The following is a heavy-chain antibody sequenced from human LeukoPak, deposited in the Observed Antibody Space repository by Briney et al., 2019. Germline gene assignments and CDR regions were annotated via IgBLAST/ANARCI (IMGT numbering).Heavy chain of an antibody. V-gene: IGHV3-13*01. CDR2: IDTAGGT. Sequence: PRGSLRLSCAASGFTFSSYGMHWVCQATGEGLEWVSAIDTAGGTYYAGSVKGRFTIPRENAKNSLYLQMNSLTAGDTAVYYCARSTVGSGSYDYWGQGTLVTVSS. CDR3: ARSTVGSGSYDY. D-gene: IGHD3-10*01. J-gene: IGHJ4*02. CDR1: GFTFSSYG.